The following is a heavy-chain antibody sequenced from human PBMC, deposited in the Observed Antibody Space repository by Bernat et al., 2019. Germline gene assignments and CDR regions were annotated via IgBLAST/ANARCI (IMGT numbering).Heavy chain of an antibody. D-gene: IGHD5-24*01. CDR2: ISYDGSNK. Sequence: QVQLVGSGGGVVQPGRSLRLSCAASGFTFSSYGMHWVRQAPGKGLEWVAVISYDGSNKYYADSVKGRFTISRDNSKNTLYLQMNSLRAEDTAVYYCAKDGYNGYGMDVWGQGTTVTVSS. CDR3: AKDGYNGYGMDV. V-gene: IGHV3-30*18. J-gene: IGHJ6*02. CDR1: GFTFSSYG.